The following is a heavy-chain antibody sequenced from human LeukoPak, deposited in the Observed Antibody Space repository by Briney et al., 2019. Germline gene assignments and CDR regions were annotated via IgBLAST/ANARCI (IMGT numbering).Heavy chain of an antibody. V-gene: IGHV3-30*02. CDR1: GFTFSSYG. CDR2: IRYDGSNK. CDR3: AKGLGYYYYYYMDV. D-gene: IGHD6-19*01. J-gene: IGHJ6*03. Sequence: GGSLRLSCAASGFTFSSYGMHWVRQAPGKGLEWVAFIRYDGSNKYYADSVKGRFTISRDNSKNTLYLQMNNLRAEDTAVYYCAKGLGYYYYYYMDVWGKGTTVTVSS.